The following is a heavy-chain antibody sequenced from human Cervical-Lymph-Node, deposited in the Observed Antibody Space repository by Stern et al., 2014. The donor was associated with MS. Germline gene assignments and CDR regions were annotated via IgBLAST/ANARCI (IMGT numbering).Heavy chain of an antibody. CDR3: ATFFRSGSSYYFDY. D-gene: IGHD5-12*01. Sequence: QVQLLESGPGLAKPSATLSLTCTVSGGSIRNYYWSWIRQPPGTVLEWIGYIFYRGTPNSTPPRKSRFPISADPPKNLLSLKLSSVTAADTAVYYCATFFRSGSSYYFDYWGQGTLVTVAS. V-gene: IGHV4-59*08. CDR2: IFYRGTP. J-gene: IGHJ4*02. CDR1: GGSIRNYY.